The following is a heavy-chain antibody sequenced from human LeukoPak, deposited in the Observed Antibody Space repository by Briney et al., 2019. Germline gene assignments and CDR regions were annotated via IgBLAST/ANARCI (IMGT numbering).Heavy chain of an antibody. J-gene: IGHJ4*02. CDR3: ARPSGPDYYGSGSLNY. D-gene: IGHD3-10*01. V-gene: IGHV5-51*01. CDR2: IYPGDSDT. Sequence: ESVKISCKGSGYSFTSYWIGWVRQMPGKGLEWLGIIYPGDSDTRYSPSFQGQVTISADKSISTAYLQWSSLKASDTAMYYCARPSGPDYYGSGSLNYWGQGTLVTVSS. CDR1: GYSFTSYW.